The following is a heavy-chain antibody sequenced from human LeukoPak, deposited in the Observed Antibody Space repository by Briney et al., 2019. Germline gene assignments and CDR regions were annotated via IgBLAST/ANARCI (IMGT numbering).Heavy chain of an antibody. Sequence: SQTLSLTCAISGDRMSSDSAAWSWIRQSPSRGLEWLGRTYYRSKWYYDYAISVKSRVAINPDTSKNQFTLQLSSVTPEDTAIYYCARERSAATPFDSWGQGTLATVSS. CDR2: TYYRSKWYY. V-gene: IGHV6-1*01. CDR1: GDRMSSDSAA. J-gene: IGHJ4*02. D-gene: IGHD6-13*01. CDR3: ARERSAATPFDS.